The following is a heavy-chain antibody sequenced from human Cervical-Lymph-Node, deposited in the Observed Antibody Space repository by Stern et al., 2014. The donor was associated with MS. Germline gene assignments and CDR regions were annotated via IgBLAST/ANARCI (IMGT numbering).Heavy chain of an antibody. D-gene: IGHD1-26*01. CDR3: ATTRWDLFTWNWFDP. J-gene: IGHJ5*02. CDR1: GGSISSSGYY. V-gene: IGHV4-61*02. CDR2: IHDSGST. Sequence: QVQLVQSGPGLVKPSQTLSLTCTVSGGSISSSGYYWSWIRQPADKGLEWIGRIHDSGSTYYHPSLKSRVTKSMVTAKNQFPLKLTSVTAADTAVYYCATTRWDLFTWNWFDPWGQGTLVTVSS.